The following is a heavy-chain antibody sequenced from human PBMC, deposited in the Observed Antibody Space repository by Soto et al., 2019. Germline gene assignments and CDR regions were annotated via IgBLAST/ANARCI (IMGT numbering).Heavy chain of an antibody. Sequence: SETLSLTCTVSGGSISSGDYYWSWIRQPPGKGLEWIGYIYYSGSTYYNPSLKSRVTISVDTSKNQFSLKLSSVTAADTAVYYCARALIGYSSSWYKGVDWFDPWGQGTLVTVSS. J-gene: IGHJ5*02. D-gene: IGHD6-13*01. CDR1: GGSISSGDYY. CDR2: IYYSGST. CDR3: ARALIGYSSSWYKGVDWFDP. V-gene: IGHV4-30-4*01.